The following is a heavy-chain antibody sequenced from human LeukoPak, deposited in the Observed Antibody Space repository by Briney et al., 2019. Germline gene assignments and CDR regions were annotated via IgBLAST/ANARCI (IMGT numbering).Heavy chain of an antibody. V-gene: IGHV3-7*01. Sequence: PGGSLRLSCAVSGFTFRDYWMTWVRQAPGKGLEWVANMNQDGSERNYLDSVKGRVTTSRDNTKNSLYLQMNSLRPEDTAIYYCARAFWSRFDYWGRGALVTVSS. J-gene: IGHJ4*02. CDR1: GFTFRDYW. D-gene: IGHD1-1*01. CDR3: ARAFWSRFDY. CDR2: MNQDGSER.